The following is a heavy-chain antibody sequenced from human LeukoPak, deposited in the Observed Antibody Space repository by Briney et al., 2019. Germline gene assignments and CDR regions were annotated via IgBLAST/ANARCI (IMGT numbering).Heavy chain of an antibody. D-gene: IGHD3-10*01. CDR1: GVTVSGFS. CDR3: TRGVHYYGSTSYYRPAFQQ. Sequence: SETLSLTCAVSGVTVSGFSWSWVRQPPGQGLQWIGEINQSGDSNYSPSLKGRVTISADTSKKQFSLNITSVTAADTAVYYCTRGVHYYGSTSYYRPAFQQWGQDTLVIVSS. CDR2: INQSGDS. V-gene: IGHV4-34*01. J-gene: IGHJ1*01.